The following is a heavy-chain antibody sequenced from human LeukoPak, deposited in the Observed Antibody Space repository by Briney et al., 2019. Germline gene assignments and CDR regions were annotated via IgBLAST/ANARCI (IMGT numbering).Heavy chain of an antibody. J-gene: IGHJ4*02. Sequence: SETLSLTCTVSGDSINDFYCRWIRQSPGKGLEWLGYSHNTGRANYNPSLDSRVTISVDTSKNQFSLKLSSVTAADTAVYYCARGRKQGIAVAGTPDYWGQGTLVTVSS. CDR2: SHNTGRA. V-gene: IGHV4-59*12. CDR3: ARGRKQGIAVAGTPDY. D-gene: IGHD6-19*01. CDR1: GDSINDFY.